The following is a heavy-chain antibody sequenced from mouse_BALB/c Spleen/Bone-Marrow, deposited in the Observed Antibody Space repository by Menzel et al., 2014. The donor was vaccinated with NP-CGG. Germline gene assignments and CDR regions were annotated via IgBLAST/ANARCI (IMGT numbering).Heavy chain of an antibody. J-gene: IGHJ4*01. CDR1: GYSFTGYF. Sequence: EVKLVESGPELVKPGASVKISCKASGYSFTGYFMNWVMQSHGKSLEWIGRINPYNGDTFYNQKFKGKATLTVDKSSSTAHKELRSLASEDSAVYYCARGGLLRAMDYWGQGTSVTVSS. CDR2: INPYNGDT. D-gene: IGHD2-3*01. V-gene: IGHV1-20*02. CDR3: ARGGLLRAMDY.